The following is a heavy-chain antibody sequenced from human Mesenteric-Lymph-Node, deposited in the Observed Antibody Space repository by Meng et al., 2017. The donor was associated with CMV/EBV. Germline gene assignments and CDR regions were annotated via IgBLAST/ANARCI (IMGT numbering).Heavy chain of an antibody. CDR3: ARGKNWFDP. CDR2: ISPYNGDT. Sequence: KASCKTSGYTFTTYGIGWVRQAPGQGLEWMGWISPYNGDTNNEQKFLGRVTMTADTSTSTAYMEVTSLRSDDTAVYYCARGKNWFDPWGQGTLVTVSS. CDR1: GYTFTTYG. J-gene: IGHJ5*02. V-gene: IGHV1-18*01.